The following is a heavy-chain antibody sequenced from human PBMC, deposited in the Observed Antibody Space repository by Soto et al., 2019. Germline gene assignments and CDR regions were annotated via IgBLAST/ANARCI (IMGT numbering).Heavy chain of an antibody. CDR1: GGSVSSGSYY. V-gene: IGHV4-61*01. Sequence: PSETLSLTCTVSGGSVSSGSYYWSWIRQPPGKGLEWIGYIYYSGSTNYNPSLKSRVTISVDTSKNQFPLKLGFVTAADTAVFYWARESSADSGGLNWFDPWGQGTLVTVSS. CDR3: ARESSADSGGLNWFDP. D-gene: IGHD2-15*01. CDR2: IYYSGST. J-gene: IGHJ5*02.